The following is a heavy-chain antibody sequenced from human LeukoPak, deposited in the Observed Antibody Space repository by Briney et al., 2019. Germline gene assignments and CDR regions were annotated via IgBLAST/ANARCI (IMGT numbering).Heavy chain of an antibody. CDR3: ARVFYGGNFDY. Sequence: SETLSLTCAVSGGSIGSGGYSWSWIRQPPGKGLEWIGYIYHSGSTYYNPSLKSRVTISVDRSKNQFSLKLSSVTAADTAVYYCARVFYGGNFDYWGQGTLVTVSS. CDR1: GGSIGSGGYS. V-gene: IGHV4-30-2*01. J-gene: IGHJ4*02. D-gene: IGHD4-17*01. CDR2: IYHSGST.